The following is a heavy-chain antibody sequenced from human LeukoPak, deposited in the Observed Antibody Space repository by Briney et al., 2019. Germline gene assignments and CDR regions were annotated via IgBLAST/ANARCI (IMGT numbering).Heavy chain of an antibody. CDR1: GFTFSSYA. V-gene: IGHV3-30*04. CDR2: ISYDGSNK. J-gene: IGHJ4*02. CDR3: ARDWQWLVKSGNIDY. D-gene: IGHD6-19*01. Sequence: GGSLRLSCAASGFTFSSYAMHWVRQAPGKGLEWVAVISYDGSNKYYADSVKGQFTISRDNSKNTLYLQMKSLRAEDTAVYYCARDWQWLVKSGNIDYWGQGTLVTVSS.